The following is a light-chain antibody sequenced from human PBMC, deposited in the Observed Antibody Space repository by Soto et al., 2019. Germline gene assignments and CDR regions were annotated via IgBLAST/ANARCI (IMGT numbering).Light chain of an antibody. CDR1: QSVSSSY. Sequence: EIVLTQSPGTLSLSPGERATLSCRASQSVSSSYLAWYQQKPGQAPRLLIYGASSRATGIPDRFSGSGSGTDFTVTISRLEPEDFAVYYCQQWDTFGQGTKLEIK. V-gene: IGKV3-20*01. J-gene: IGKJ2*01. CDR3: QQWDT. CDR2: GAS.